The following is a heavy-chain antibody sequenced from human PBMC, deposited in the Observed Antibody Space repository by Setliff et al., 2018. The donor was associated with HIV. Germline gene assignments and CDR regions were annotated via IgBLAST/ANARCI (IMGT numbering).Heavy chain of an antibody. D-gene: IGHD3-10*01. CDR3: ARDRHSSGLGSYGP. J-gene: IGHJ5*02. V-gene: IGHV4-61*02. Sequence: KTSETLSLTCTVSGGSISSGSYYWSWIRQPAGKGLEWIGRIYTSGSTNYNPSLKSRVTISVDTSKNQFSLKLSSVTAADTAVYFCARDRHSSGLGSYGPWGPGILVTVSS. CDR1: GGSISSGSYY. CDR2: IYTSGST.